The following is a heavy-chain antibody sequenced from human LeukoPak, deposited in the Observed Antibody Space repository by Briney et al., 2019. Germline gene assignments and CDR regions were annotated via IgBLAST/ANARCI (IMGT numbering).Heavy chain of an antibody. V-gene: IGHV3-23*01. J-gene: IGHJ4*02. Sequence: PGGPLRLSCAASGFTFSSYAMSWVRQAPGKGLEWVSAISGSGGSTYYADSVKGRFTISRDNSKNTLYLQMNSLRAEDTAVYYCAKGGGYSGYEIFDYWGQGTLVTVSS. D-gene: IGHD5-12*01. CDR3: AKGGGYSGYEIFDY. CDR1: GFTFSSYA. CDR2: ISGSGGST.